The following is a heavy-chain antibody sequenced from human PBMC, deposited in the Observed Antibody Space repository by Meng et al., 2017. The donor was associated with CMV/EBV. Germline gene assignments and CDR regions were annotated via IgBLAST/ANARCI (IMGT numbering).Heavy chain of an antibody. CDR2: IYSGGSST. V-gene: IGHV3-23*03. Sequence: CAASGATFISYAMTWVREAPGKGMKWVSVIYSGGSSTYYADSVKGRFTISRDNSKNTLYLQMNSLRAEDTAVYYCAKAFSDGYNCFDTWGQGTLVTVSS. D-gene: IGHD5-24*01. J-gene: IGHJ5*02. CDR1: GATFISYA. CDR3: AKAFSDGYNCFDT.